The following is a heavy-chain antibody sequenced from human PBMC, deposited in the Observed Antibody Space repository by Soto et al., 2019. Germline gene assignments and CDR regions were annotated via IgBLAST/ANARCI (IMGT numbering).Heavy chain of an antibody. CDR1: SGSLSCYY. J-gene: IGHJ4*02. D-gene: IGHD6-6*01. Sequence: SETLSLTCSIYSGSLSCYYWIWIRQPPGKGLEWIGEISQSGNTNYSPSLKSRVSISIDTSKKQFSLNLASVSAADTAVYYCARAPKVSGSSQTRPDFWGQGTLVTVS. CDR2: ISQSGNT. CDR3: ARAPKVSGSSQTRPDF. V-gene: IGHV4-34*01.